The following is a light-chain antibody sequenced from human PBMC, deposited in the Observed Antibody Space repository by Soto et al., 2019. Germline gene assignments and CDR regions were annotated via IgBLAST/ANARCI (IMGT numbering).Light chain of an antibody. Sequence: DIQMTQHPSSLSASVVARVTISCRASQGIRSDLACYQQKPGKAPKLLIYAASSLQSGVPSRFSGSGSETDFTLTISRLQPEDFATYSCQQRYSSLLPFGLGTKVDIK. CDR1: QGIRSD. J-gene: IGKJ1*01. V-gene: IGKV1-39*01. CDR3: QQRYSSLLP. CDR2: AAS.